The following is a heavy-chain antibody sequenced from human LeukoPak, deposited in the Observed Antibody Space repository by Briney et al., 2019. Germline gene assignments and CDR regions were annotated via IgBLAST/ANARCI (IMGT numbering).Heavy chain of an antibody. CDR2: IYYSGST. CDR1: GGSISSGGNY. Sequence: TLSLTCTVSGGSISSGGNYWGWLRQYSGKGLEWIGYIYYSGSTYYNPSLKSRVTISVDTSKNQFSLKLSSVTAADTAVYYCARVDPTDGYSGYYFDYWGQGTLVTVSS. V-gene: IGHV4-31*03. CDR3: ARVDPTDGYSGYYFDY. D-gene: IGHD5-12*01. J-gene: IGHJ4*02.